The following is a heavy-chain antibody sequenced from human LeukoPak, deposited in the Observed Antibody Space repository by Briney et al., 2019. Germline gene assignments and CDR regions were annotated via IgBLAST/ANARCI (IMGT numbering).Heavy chain of an antibody. D-gene: IGHD3-10*01. J-gene: IGHJ5*02. Sequence: PSETLSLTCTVSGGTISTYYWSWIRQPPGKGLEWIGNIYYSGTTNYNPSLKRRVTISVDTSKSHFSLKLTSVTAADTAVYYCSREFDTWGQGAQVTVSS. CDR1: GGTISTYY. V-gene: IGHV4-59*01. CDR3: SREFDT. CDR2: IYYSGTT.